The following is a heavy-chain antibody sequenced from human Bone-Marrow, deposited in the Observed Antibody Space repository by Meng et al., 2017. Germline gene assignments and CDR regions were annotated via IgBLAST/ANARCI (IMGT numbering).Heavy chain of an antibody. J-gene: IGHJ2*01. Sequence: LQASGPGLRSPSQTLHLHCTVTGGSISSYYWSWIRQPAGKRLEWIWRIYTRGSTNYNPSLKSRVTMSVDTSKNQFSLKLSSVTAADTAVYYCARDNYYDSSGYTRTYWYFDLWGRGTLVTVSS. CDR2: IYTRGST. D-gene: IGHD3-22*01. V-gene: IGHV4-4*07. CDR3: ARDNYYDSSGYTRTYWYFDL. CDR1: GGSISSYY.